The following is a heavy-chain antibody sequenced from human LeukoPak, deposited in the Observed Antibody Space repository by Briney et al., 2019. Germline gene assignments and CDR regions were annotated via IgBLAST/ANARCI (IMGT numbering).Heavy chain of an antibody. CDR3: ARDVFWSGYYYYGMDV. CDR1: GFTFSSYS. D-gene: IGHD3-3*01. J-gene: IGHJ6*02. CDR2: ISSSSSYI. V-gene: IGHV3-21*01. Sequence: AGGSLRLSCAASGFTFSSYSMNWVRQAPGKGLEWVSSISSSSSYIYYADSVKGRFTISRDNAKNTLYLQMNSLRAEDTAVYYCARDVFWSGYYYYGMDVWGQGTTVTVSS.